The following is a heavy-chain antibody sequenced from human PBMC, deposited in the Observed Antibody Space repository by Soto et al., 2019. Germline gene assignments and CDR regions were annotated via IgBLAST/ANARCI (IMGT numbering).Heavy chain of an antibody. V-gene: IGHV4-61*01. CDR2: IYYSGST. Sequence: SETLSLTCTVSGGSVNSDSYYWSWIRQPPGKGLEWIGYIYYSGSTNYNTSLKSRVTISVDTSKNQFSLKLSSVTAADTAVYYCARADFTIFGAGYYGMDVWGQGTTVTVSS. CDR1: GGSVNSDSYY. CDR3: ARADFTIFGAGYYGMDV. D-gene: IGHD3-3*01. J-gene: IGHJ6*02.